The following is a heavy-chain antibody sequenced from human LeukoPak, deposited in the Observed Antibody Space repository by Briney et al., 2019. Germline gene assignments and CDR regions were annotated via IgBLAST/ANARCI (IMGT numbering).Heavy chain of an antibody. CDR1: GYTFTGYY. J-gene: IGHJ3*02. D-gene: IGHD2-2*01. Sequence: ASVKVSCKASGYTFTGYYMHWVRQAPGQGLEWMGWINPNSGGTNYAQKFQGRVTMTRDTSISTAYMELSRLRSDDTAVYYCARSRSLRWEVVPAAMTSDAFDIWGQGTMVTVSS. V-gene: IGHV1-2*02. CDR3: ARSRSLRWEVVPAAMTSDAFDI. CDR2: INPNSGGT.